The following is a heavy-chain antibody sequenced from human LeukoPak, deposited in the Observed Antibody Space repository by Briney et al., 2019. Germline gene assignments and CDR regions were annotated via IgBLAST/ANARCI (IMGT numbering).Heavy chain of an antibody. CDR1: GRALTSYS. J-gene: IGHJ3*01. CDR3: AREGTYDVFDF. D-gene: IGHD3-10*01. Sequence: SETLSPTCTVSGRALTSYSWGWLRQPAGKGLEWIGRFYIGGNTYYNPSLKSRLTISGDKSNNLLSLKLSPVTAADTAIYYCAREGTYDVFDFWGQGTMVTVSS. CDR2: FYIGGNT. V-gene: IGHV4-4*07.